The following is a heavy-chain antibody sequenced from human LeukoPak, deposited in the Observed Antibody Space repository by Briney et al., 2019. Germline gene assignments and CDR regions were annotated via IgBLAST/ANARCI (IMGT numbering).Heavy chain of an antibody. J-gene: IGHJ6*03. Sequence: ASVKVSCKASGYTFTSYGISWVRQAPGQGLEWMGIINPSGGSTSYAQKFQGRVTMTRDTSTSTVYMELSSLRSEDTAVYYCARDRRDRGVPYMDVWGKGTTVTVSS. D-gene: IGHD3-10*01. CDR2: INPSGGST. V-gene: IGHV1-46*01. CDR1: GYTFTSYG. CDR3: ARDRRDRGVPYMDV.